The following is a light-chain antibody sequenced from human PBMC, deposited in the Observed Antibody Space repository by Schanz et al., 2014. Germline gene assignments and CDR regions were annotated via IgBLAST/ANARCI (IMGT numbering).Light chain of an antibody. J-gene: IGLJ2*01. CDR1: SSNIGSGYD. Sequence: QSVLTQPPSMSGAPGQRVTISCTGTSSNIGSGYDVHWYQCLPGTAPKLLIYDNNNRPSGVPDRFSGPKSATSASLAITGLQAEDEGDYYGLSYDSFLSAVVFGGGTKLTVL. CDR3: LSYDSFLSAVV. V-gene: IGLV1-40*01. CDR2: DNN.